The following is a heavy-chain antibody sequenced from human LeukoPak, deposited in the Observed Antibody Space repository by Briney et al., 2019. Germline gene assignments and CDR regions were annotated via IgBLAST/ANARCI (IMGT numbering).Heavy chain of an antibody. D-gene: IGHD4-23*01. CDR1: DFTFSNYA. J-gene: IGHJ4*02. CDR2: ISGSGGST. V-gene: IGHV3-23*01. CDR3: ARGDLVTRRFDY. Sequence: QPGGSLLLSCAASDFTFSNYAMSWVRQAPGKGLEWVSAISGSGGSTYYADSVKGRFTISRDNSKNTLYLQMNSLRAEDTAIYYCARGDLVTRRFDYWGQGTLVTVSS.